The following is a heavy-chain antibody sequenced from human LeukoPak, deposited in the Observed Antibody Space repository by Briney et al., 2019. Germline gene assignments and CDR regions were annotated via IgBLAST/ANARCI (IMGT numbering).Heavy chain of an antibody. J-gene: IGHJ6*03. CDR2: IYTSGST. Sequence: PSETLSLTCTVSGGSISSGSYYWSWIRQPAGKGLEWIGRIYTSGSTNYNPSLKSRVTISVDTSKNQFSLKLSSVTAADTAVYYCARSVRFLEWLGGYYYMDVWGKGTTVTVSS. CDR3: ARSVRFLEWLGGYYYMDV. D-gene: IGHD3-3*01. CDR1: GGSISSGSYY. V-gene: IGHV4-61*02.